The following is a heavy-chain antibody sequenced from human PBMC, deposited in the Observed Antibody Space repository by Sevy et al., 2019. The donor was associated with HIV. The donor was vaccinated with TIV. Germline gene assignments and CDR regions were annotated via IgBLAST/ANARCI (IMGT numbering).Heavy chain of an antibody. Sequence: SETLSLTCTVSGGSISRNSHYWGWIRQPPGKGLEWIGSIYYSGSTYYNPSLKSRVTISRDTSKNQFSLELSFVTAADTAVYYCATHAFAITIFGMVTRNWFDPWGQGTLVTVSS. V-gene: IGHV4-39*01. D-gene: IGHD3-3*01. CDR1: GGSISRNSHY. J-gene: IGHJ5*02. CDR2: IYYSGST. CDR3: ATHAFAITIFGMVTRNWFDP.